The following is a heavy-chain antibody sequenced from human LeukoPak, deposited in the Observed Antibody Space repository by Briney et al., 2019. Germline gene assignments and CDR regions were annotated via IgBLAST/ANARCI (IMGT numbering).Heavy chain of an antibody. CDR2: IWYDGSNK. CDR3: ARAAAGLAFDY. CDR1: GFTFSSYG. V-gene: IGHV3-33*01. D-gene: IGHD6-13*01. J-gene: IGHJ4*02. Sequence: GGSLRLSCAASGFTFSSYGMHWVRQAPGKGLEWVAVIWYDGSNKYYADSVKGRFTISRDNSKNTLYLQMNSLRAEDTAVYYCARAAAGLAFDYWGQGTLVTVSS.